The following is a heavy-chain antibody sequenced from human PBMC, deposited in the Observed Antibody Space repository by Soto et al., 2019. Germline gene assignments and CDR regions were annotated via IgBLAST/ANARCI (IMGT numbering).Heavy chain of an antibody. CDR2: IYYTGST. D-gene: IGHD5-12*01. CDR3: ARQYSGYYGLDH. Sequence: QVQLKESGPGLVESSETLSLTCTVSGGSISDYHWSWIRQSPGKGLEWIGYIYYTGSTNYNPSFKSRVTMSVNTSQNQFSVKPRFVPAAGTAVYYCARQYSGYYGLDHWGQGTLVAVSS. V-gene: IGHV4-59*08. CDR1: GGSISDYH. J-gene: IGHJ4*02.